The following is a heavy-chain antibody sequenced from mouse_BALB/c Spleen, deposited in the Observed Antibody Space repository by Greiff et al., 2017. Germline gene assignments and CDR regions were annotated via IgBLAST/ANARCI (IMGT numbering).Heavy chain of an antibody. V-gene: IGHV5-12-2*01. CDR3: AGQSYDGYWGYWGFDF. J-gene: IGHJ1*01. CDR2: ISNGGGST. Sequence: DVMLVESGGGLVKPGGSLKLSCAASGFTFSSYTMSWVRQTPVKRLEWVAYISNGGGSTYYPDTVKGRFTISRDNAKNTLYLQMSSLKSEDTAMYYCAGQSYDGYWGYWGFDFWGEGTTVTVSS. D-gene: IGHD2-3*01. CDR1: GFTFSSYT.